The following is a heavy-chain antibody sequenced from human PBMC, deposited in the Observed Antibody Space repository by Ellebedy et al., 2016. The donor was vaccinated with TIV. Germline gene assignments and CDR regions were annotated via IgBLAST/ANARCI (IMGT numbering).Heavy chain of an antibody. V-gene: IGHV3-73*01. J-gene: IGHJ5*02. CDR1: GFTFSGCA. CDR3: TRHVDGDSSFDP. CDR2: IRNKANIYST. D-gene: IGHD4-17*01. Sequence: PGGSLRLSCAPSGFTFSGCAMHGVRQASGKGLEWVGRIRNKANIYSTAYGASVKGRFTISRVDSKSTAYLQMNSLKTEDTAVYYCTRHVDGDSSFDPWGQGTLVTVSS.